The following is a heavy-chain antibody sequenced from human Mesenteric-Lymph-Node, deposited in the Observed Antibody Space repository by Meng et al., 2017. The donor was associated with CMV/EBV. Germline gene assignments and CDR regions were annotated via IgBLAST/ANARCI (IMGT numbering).Heavy chain of an antibody. D-gene: IGHD6-13*01. J-gene: IGHJ4*02. CDR2: LSGNGGTT. Sequence: LSCVASGFPFSRYGMSVVRQAPGKGLEWVSALSGNGGTTYYAGSVKGRFTISRDNSKNTLYLQMNNLRAEDTAVYRCAKDLSWGFDCWGQGTLVTVSS. CDR1: GFPFSRYG. V-gene: IGHV3-23*01. CDR3: AKDLSWGFDC.